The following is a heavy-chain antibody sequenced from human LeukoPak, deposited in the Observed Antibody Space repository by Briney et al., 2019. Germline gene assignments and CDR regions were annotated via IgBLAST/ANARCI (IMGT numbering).Heavy chain of an antibody. V-gene: IGHV1-2*02. CDR1: GYTFTGYY. Sequence: GASVKVSCKASGYTFTGYYIHWVRQAPGQGLEWMGWIKPNSGGTNYAQKFQGRVTMTSDTSISSAYMELSRLRSDDRAVYYCARDLYGGTSATFDYWGQGTLVTVSS. D-gene: IGHD4-23*01. J-gene: IGHJ4*02. CDR3: ARDLYGGTSATFDY. CDR2: IKPNSGGT.